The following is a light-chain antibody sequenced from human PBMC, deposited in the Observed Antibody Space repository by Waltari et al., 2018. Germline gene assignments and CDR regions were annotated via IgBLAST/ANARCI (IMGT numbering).Light chain of an antibody. J-gene: IGKJ2*01. V-gene: IGKV1-39*01. CDR1: QSISTY. CDR2: AAS. CDR3: QQSYSIPCA. Sequence: DIQMTQSPSSLSASVGDRVTITCRASQSISTYLNWYQVKPGKAPKLLISAASTLPGGVHSRFSGSGSGADFTLTISNLQPDDYATYYCQQSYSIPCAFGQGTKLEIK.